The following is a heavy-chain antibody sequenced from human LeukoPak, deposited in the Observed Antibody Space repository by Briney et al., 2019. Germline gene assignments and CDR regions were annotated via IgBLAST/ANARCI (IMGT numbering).Heavy chain of an antibody. V-gene: IGHV4-31*03. CDR2: IYYSGST. Sequence: SETLSLTCTVSGGSISSGGYYWSWIRQHPGKGLEWIGYIYYSGSTYYNPSLKSRVTISVDTSKNQFSLKLNSVTAADTAVYYCARGGSSSFDYWGQGTLVTVSS. CDR1: GGSISSGGYY. CDR3: ARGGSSSFDY. J-gene: IGHJ4*02. D-gene: IGHD6-6*01.